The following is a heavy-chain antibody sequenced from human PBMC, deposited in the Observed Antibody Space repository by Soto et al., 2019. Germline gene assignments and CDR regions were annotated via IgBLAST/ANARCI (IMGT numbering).Heavy chain of an antibody. CDR2: ISGSGGST. V-gene: IGHV3-23*01. Sequence: GGSLRLSCAASGFTFSSYAMSWVRQAPGKGLEWVSAISGSGGSTYYADSVKCRFTISRDNSKNTLYLQMNSLRAEDTAVYYCAKGNDWDSGWYFDYWGQGTLVTVSS. CDR1: GFTFSSYA. CDR3: AKGNDWDSGWYFDY. D-gene: IGHD6-19*01. J-gene: IGHJ4*02.